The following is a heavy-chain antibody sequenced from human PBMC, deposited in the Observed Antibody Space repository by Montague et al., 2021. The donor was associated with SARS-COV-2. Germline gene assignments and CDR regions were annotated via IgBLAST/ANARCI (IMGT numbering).Heavy chain of an antibody. Sequence: VKCTQSLTLTCTFSGFSLSATGMCVNWIRQPPGKALEWLARIXWDDEKDYSTSLRTRLNISKDTSKNQVVLTLTNMDPVDTATYYCARTYGGNSFFDSWGQGALVTVPS. CDR1: GFSLSATGMC. CDR3: ARTYGGNSFFDS. CDR2: IXWDDEK. J-gene: IGHJ4*02. V-gene: IGHV2-70*11. D-gene: IGHD4-23*01.